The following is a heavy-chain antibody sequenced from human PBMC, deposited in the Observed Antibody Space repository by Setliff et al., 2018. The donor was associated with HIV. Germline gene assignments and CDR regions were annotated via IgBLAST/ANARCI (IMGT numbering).Heavy chain of an antibody. J-gene: IGHJ4*02. CDR2: ISASSVNT. CDR3: AADRNWNDASHDY. V-gene: IGHV1-18*01. CDR1: GYTFINYH. D-gene: IGHD1-1*01. Sequence: GASVKVSCKASGYTFINYHIIWVRQAPGQGLEWVGSISASSVNTNYTQGRVTMTTDISTNTAYMELRSLRSADSAVYYCAADRNWNDASHDYWGQGTQVTVSS.